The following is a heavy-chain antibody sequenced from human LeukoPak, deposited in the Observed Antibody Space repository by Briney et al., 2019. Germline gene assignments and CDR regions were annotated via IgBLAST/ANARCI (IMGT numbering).Heavy chain of an antibody. J-gene: IGHJ4*02. CDR3: AREFASCCYFDC. D-gene: IGHD2-2*01. Sequence: QPGGSLRLSCAASGFSFSTYTMNRVRQAPGKGLEWVSYISSDSGTIYYADSVKGRFTISRDNAKNSLYPQMNSLRAEDTAVYYCAREFASCCYFDCWGQGTLVTVSS. CDR2: ISSDSGTI. CDR1: GFSFSTYT. V-gene: IGHV3-48*01.